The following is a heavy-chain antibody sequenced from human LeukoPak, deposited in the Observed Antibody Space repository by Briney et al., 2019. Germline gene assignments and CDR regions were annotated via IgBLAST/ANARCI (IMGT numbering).Heavy chain of an antibody. V-gene: IGHV3-21*04. CDR3: AKAYDDFWSGLLHFDY. CDR2: ITGSSSFI. D-gene: IGHD3-3*01. CDR1: GFTFSSST. Sequence: GGSLRLSCAASGFTFSSSTMHWVRQAPGKGLEWVASITGSSSFIYYSDSLQGRFTISRENAKNSLYLQMNILRAEDTAVYYCAKAYDDFWSGLLHFDYWGQGTLVTVSS. J-gene: IGHJ4*02.